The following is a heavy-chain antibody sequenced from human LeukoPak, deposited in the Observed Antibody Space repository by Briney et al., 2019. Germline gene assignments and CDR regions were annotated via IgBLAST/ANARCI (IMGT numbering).Heavy chain of an antibody. CDR2: IYYSGST. Sequence: SETLSLTCTVSGGSISSSSYYWGWIRQPPGKGLEWIGSIYYSGSTNYNPSLKSRVTISVDTSKNQFSLKLSSVTAADTAVYYCARQDWVVSYFDYWGQGTLVTVSS. CDR1: GGSISSSSYY. CDR3: ARQDWVVSYFDY. J-gene: IGHJ4*02. V-gene: IGHV4-39*01. D-gene: IGHD2-2*01.